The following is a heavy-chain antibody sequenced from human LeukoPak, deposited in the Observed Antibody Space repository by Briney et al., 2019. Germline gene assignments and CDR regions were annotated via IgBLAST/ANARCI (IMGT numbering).Heavy chain of an antibody. CDR3: ATGSHVRVYDSSAYYGHY. Sequence: GASVTVSCKASGHTFTGYYMHWVRQAPGQGLEWMGWINPNSGGTNYAQKFQGRVTTTRDTSISTAYMELSRLRSDDTAVYYCATGSHVRVYDSSAYYGHYWGQGTLVTVSS. CDR2: INPNSGGT. CDR1: GHTFTGYY. D-gene: IGHD3-22*01. V-gene: IGHV1-2*02. J-gene: IGHJ4*02.